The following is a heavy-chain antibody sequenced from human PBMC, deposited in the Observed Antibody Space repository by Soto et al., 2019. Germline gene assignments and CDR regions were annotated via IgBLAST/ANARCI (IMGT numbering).Heavy chain of an antibody. V-gene: IGHV3-30*18. Sequence: QVHLVESGGGVVQPGRSLRLSCAASEFTFSSYGMHWVRQAPGKGPEWVAAISYDGSNKDYADSVKGRFTISRDNSKNKLYLQMNSLRAEDTAVYYFAKIRSGWNDWYFDLWGRGTLVTVSS. CDR1: EFTFSSYG. D-gene: IGHD6-19*01. CDR3: AKIRSGWNDWYFDL. J-gene: IGHJ2*01. CDR2: ISYDGSNK.